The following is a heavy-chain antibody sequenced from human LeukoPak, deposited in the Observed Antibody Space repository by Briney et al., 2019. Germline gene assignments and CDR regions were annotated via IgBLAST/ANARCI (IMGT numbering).Heavy chain of an antibody. V-gene: IGHV3-53*01. CDR3: AKGGVYGDYYFDY. D-gene: IGHD4-17*01. CDR2: IYSGGST. CDR1: GFTVSSNY. J-gene: IGHJ4*02. Sequence: GSLRLSCAASGFTVSSNYMSWVRQAPGKGLEWVSVIYSGGSTYYADSVKGRFTISGDNSKNTVYLQMNSLRAEDTALYYCAKGGVYGDYYFDYWGQGTLVTVSS.